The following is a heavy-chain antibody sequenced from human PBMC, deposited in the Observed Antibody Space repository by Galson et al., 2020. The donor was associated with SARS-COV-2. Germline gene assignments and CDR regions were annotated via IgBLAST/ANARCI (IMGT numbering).Heavy chain of an antibody. J-gene: IGHJ4*02. Sequence: SETLSLTCTVSGGSISSGGYYWSWIRQHPGKGLEWIGYIYYSGSTYYNPSLKSRVTISVDTSKNQFSLKLSSVTAADTAVYYCAREEMATTLDYWGQGTLVTVSS. V-gene: IGHV4-31*03. CDR3: AREEMATTLDY. CDR1: GGSISSGGYY. D-gene: IGHD1-1*01. CDR2: IYYSGST.